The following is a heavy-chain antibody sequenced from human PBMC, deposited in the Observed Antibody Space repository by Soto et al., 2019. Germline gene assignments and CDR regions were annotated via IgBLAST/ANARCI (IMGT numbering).Heavy chain of an antibody. J-gene: IGHJ2*01. CDR3: ARQRRDYWYFDL. CDR1: GGSISSYY. CDR2: IYYSGST. Sequence: SETLSLTCTVSGGSISSYYWSWIRQPPGKGLEWIGYIYYSGSTNYNPSLKSRVTISVDTSKNQFSLKLSSVTAADTAVYYCARQRRDYWYFDLWGRGTLVTVSS. V-gene: IGHV4-59*08.